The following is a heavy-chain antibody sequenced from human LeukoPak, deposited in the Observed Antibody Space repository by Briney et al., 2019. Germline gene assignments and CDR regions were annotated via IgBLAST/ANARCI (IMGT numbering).Heavy chain of an antibody. CDR1: GGSISSGDYY. V-gene: IGHV4-30-4*01. CDR2: IYYSGST. J-gene: IGHJ4*02. CDR3: ARLYSYGLFTREFDY. D-gene: IGHD5-18*01. Sequence: SQTLSLTCTVSGGSISSGDYYWSWIRQPPGKGLEWIGYIYYSGSTYYNPSLKSRVTISVDTSKNQFSLKLSSVTAADTAVYYCARLYSYGLFTREFDYWGQGTLVTVSS.